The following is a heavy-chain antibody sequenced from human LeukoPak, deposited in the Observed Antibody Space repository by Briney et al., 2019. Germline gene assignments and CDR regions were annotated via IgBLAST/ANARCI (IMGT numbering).Heavy chain of an antibody. V-gene: IGHV1-46*01. CDR2: INPSGGST. Sequence: ASVKVSCKASGYTFTSYYMHWVRQAPGQGLEWMGIINPSGGSTSYAQKFQGRVTITADKSTSTAYMELSSLRSEDTAVYYCARGVDIVATSPYYYYGMDVWGQGTTVTVSS. CDR1: GYTFTSYY. CDR3: ARGVDIVATSPYYYYGMDV. D-gene: IGHD5-12*01. J-gene: IGHJ6*02.